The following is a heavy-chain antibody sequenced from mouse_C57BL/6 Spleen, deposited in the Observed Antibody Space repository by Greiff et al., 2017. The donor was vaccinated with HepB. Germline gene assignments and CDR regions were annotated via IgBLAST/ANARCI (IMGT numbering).Heavy chain of an antibody. CDR1: GYTFTDYY. Sequence: VQGVESGAELVRPGASVKLSCKASGYTFTDYYINWVKQRPGQGLEWIARIYPGSGNTYYNEKFKGKATLTAEKSSSTAYMQLSSLTSEDSAVYFCARGGYFDVWGTGTTVTVSS. V-gene: IGHV1-76*01. CDR2: IYPGSGNT. J-gene: IGHJ1*03. CDR3: ARGGYFDV.